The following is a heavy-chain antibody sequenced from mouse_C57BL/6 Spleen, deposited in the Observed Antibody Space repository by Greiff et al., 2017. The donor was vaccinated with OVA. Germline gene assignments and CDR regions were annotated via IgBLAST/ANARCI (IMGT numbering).Heavy chain of an antibody. V-gene: IGHV1-15*01. J-gene: IGHJ1*03. CDR2: IDPETGGT. CDR3: TRPGNSYWYFDV. CDR1: GYTFTDYE. Sequence: VQLQQSGAELVRPGASVTLSCKASGYTFTDYEMHWVKQTPVHGLEWIGAIDPETGGTAYNQKFKGKAILTADKSSSTAYMELRSLTSEDSAVYYCTRPGNSYWYFDVWGTGTTVTVSS. D-gene: IGHD2-1*01.